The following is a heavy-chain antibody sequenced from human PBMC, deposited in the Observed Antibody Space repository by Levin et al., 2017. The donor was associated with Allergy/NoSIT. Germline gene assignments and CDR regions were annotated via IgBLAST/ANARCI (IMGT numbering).Heavy chain of an antibody. J-gene: IGHJ4*02. CDR3: AKTRYCSGGSCYGGFDY. Sequence: GESLKISCAASGFTFSSYAMSWVRQAPGKGLEWVSTISSSGGDTSYADSVKGRFTISRDNSKNTVYPQMNSLRAEDTAVYYCAKTRYCSGGSCYGGFDYWGQGTLVTVSS. V-gene: IGHV3-23*01. CDR1: GFTFSSYA. CDR2: ISSSGGDT. D-gene: IGHD2-15*01.